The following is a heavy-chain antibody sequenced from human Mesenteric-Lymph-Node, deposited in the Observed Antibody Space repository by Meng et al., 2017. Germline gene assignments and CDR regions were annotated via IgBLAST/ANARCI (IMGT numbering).Heavy chain of an antibody. Sequence: GESLKISCAASGFTLSDYWMTWVRQVPGEGLEWVANIKQDGSQKHYAASVRGRFTISRDNSKDTLFLQMNSLRADDTAVYYCAKSTGLRTPPPSAYDAFDIWGQGTMVTVSS. CDR3: AKSTGLRTPPPSAYDAFDI. CDR2: IKQDGSQK. D-gene: IGHD4-17*01. V-gene: IGHV3-7*03. CDR1: GFTLSDYW. J-gene: IGHJ3*02.